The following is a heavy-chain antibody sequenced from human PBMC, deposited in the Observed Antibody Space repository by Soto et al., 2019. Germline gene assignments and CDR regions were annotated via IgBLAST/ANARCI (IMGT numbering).Heavy chain of an antibody. CDR2: INSDGSDT. CDR3: TSSRGNSSINAFDF. V-gene: IGHV3-74*03. CDR1: GFSFSSHW. D-gene: IGHD6-6*01. Sequence: DVQLVESGGGSAQPGGSLTLSCEASGFSFSSHWMHWVRQAPGRGLMWVSRINSDGSDTMYADSVKGRFTISRDNPKNTVSLQRSGQRAEDTGLYYGTSSRGNSSINAFDFWGQGEMVTVSS. J-gene: IGHJ3*01.